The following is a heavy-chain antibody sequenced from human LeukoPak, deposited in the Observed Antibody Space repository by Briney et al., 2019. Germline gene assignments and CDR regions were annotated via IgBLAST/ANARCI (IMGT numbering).Heavy chain of an antibody. V-gene: IGHV3-30*04. Sequence: PGTSLRLSCAASGFTFSSYAIHWVRQAPGKGLEWVAVISFDGTDAFYADSVKGRFTISRDNSKNTLYLQMNSLRAEDTAVYYCARDALMTTEHYYMDVWGKGTTVTVSS. CDR3: ARDALMTTEHYYMDV. D-gene: IGHD4-11*01. CDR2: ISFDGTDA. J-gene: IGHJ6*03. CDR1: GFTFSSYA.